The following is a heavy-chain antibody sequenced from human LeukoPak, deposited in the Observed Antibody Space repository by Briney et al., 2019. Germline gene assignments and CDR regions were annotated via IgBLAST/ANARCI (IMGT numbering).Heavy chain of an antibody. Sequence: GGSLRLSCAASGFTFSSYAMSWVRQAPGKGLEWVSAISGSGGSTYYADSVKGRFTISRDNSKNTLYLQMNGLRAEDTAVYYCAKDYDFWSGYYPFDPWGQGTLVTVSS. CDR2: ISGSGGST. CDR1: GFTFSSYA. D-gene: IGHD3-3*01. J-gene: IGHJ5*02. CDR3: AKDYDFWSGYYPFDP. V-gene: IGHV3-23*01.